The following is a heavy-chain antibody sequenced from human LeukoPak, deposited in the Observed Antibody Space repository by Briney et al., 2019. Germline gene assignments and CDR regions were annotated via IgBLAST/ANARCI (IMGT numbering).Heavy chain of an antibody. Sequence: ASVKVSSKASGYTFTSYYMHWVRQAPGQGLEWMGIINPSGGSTSYAQKFQGRVTMTRDTSTSTVYMELSSLRSEDTALYYCARDRYCSGGSCQYFDYWGQGTLVTVSS. D-gene: IGHD2-15*01. CDR2: INPSGGST. CDR3: ARDRYCSGGSCQYFDY. V-gene: IGHV1-46*01. CDR1: GYTFTSYY. J-gene: IGHJ4*02.